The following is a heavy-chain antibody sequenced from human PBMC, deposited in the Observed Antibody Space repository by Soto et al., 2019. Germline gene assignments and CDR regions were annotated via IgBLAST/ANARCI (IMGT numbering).Heavy chain of an antibody. CDR2: ISAYNGNT. CDR3: ARAGRMGTMMVDWFDP. Sequence: GASLKVSCKASGYTFTSYGISWVRQAPGQGLEWMGWISAYNGNTNYAQKLQGRVTMTTDTSTSTAYMELRSLRSDDTAVYYCARAGRMGTMMVDWFDPWGQGTLVTVSS. J-gene: IGHJ5*02. V-gene: IGHV1-18*04. D-gene: IGHD3-22*01. CDR1: GYTFTSYG.